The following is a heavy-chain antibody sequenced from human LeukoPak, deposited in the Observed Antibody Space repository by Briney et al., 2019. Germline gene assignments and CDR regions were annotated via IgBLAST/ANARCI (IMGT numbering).Heavy chain of an antibody. Sequence: SETLSLTCTVSGGSISSYYWSWIRQPPGKGLEWIGYIYYSGSTNYNPSLKSRVTISVDTSKNQFSLKLSSVTAADTAVYYCARAGDSGYDFVFDYWGQGTLVTVSS. CDR2: IYYSGST. D-gene: IGHD5-12*01. CDR3: ARAGDSGYDFVFDY. J-gene: IGHJ4*02. CDR1: GGSISSYY. V-gene: IGHV4-59*01.